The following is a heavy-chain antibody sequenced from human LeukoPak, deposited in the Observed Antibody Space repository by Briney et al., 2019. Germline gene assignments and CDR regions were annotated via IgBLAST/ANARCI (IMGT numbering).Heavy chain of an antibody. CDR2: IIPIFGTA. CDR1: GYTFPSFG. J-gene: IGHJ1*01. V-gene: IGHV1-69*13. CDR3: ARDSSEFRSLIPH. Sequence: SVKVSCKTSGYTFPSFGITWIRQAPGQGLEWMGGIIPIFGTAKYAQKFQGRVTITADESTSTAYMELSSLRSEDTAVYYCARDSSEFRSLIPHWGQGTLVTVSS. D-gene: IGHD2-21*01.